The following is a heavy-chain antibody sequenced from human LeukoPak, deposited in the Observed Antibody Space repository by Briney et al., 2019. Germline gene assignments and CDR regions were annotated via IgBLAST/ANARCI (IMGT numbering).Heavy chain of an antibody. Sequence: ASVKVSCKASGYTFTGYYMRWVRQAPGQGLEWMGWINPNSGGTNYAQKFQGWVTMTRDTSISTAYMELSRLRSDDTAVYYCARARCSSTSCYFPYYYYGMDVWGQGTTVTVSS. V-gene: IGHV1-2*04. J-gene: IGHJ6*02. CDR3: ARARCSSTSCYFPYYYYGMDV. CDR2: INPNSGGT. CDR1: GYTFTGYY. D-gene: IGHD2-2*01.